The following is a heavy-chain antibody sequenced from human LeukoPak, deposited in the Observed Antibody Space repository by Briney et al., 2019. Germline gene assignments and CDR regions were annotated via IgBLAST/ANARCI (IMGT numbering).Heavy chain of an antibody. J-gene: IGHJ6*03. CDR1: GFTFDDYG. Sequence: GGSLRLSCAASGFTFDDYGMSWVRQAPGKGLEWVSGINWNGGSTGYADSVKGRFTISRDNAKNSLYLQMNSLRAEDTALYYCAKTVPDYYYYYYMDVWGKGTTVTVSS. D-gene: IGHD4-17*01. CDR2: INWNGGST. CDR3: AKTVPDYYYYYYMDV. V-gene: IGHV3-20*04.